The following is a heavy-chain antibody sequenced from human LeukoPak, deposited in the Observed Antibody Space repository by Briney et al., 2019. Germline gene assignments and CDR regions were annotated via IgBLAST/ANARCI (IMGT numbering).Heavy chain of an antibody. Sequence: GGSLRLSCAASGFTFSSYAMSWVRLAPGKGLEWVSAITGSGGNTHYTDSVKGRYTISRDNPKNTLYLQMNSLRAEDTAVYYCAKRISGWYFTDYWGQGTLVTVSS. CDR3: AKRISGWYFTDY. V-gene: IGHV3-23*01. D-gene: IGHD6-19*01. CDR2: ITGSGGNT. J-gene: IGHJ4*02. CDR1: GFTFSSYA.